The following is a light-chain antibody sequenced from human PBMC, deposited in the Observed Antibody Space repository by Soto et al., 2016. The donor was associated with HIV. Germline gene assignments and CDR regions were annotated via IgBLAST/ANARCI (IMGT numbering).Light chain of an antibody. CDR3: QQYDNPPFT. CDR2: DAS. J-gene: IGKJ3*01. CDR1: QDISNY. V-gene: IGKV1-33*01. Sequence: DIQMTQSPSSLSASVGDRVTITCQASQDISNYLNWYQQKPGKAPKLLIYDASNLETGVPSRFSGSGSGTDFTFTISSLQPEDIATYYCQQYDNPPFTFGPGPKWISN.